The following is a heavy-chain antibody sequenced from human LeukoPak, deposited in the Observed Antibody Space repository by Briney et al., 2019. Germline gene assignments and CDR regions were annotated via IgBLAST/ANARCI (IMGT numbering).Heavy chain of an antibody. CDR1: GFTFSSYA. Sequence: PGGSLRLSCAASGFTFSSYAMTWVRQAPGKGLEWVSAISGSGGTYYADSVKGRFTISRDNSKNTLYLQMNNLRAEDTAIYYCAKKGLASAGRPPYFDYWGQGALVTVPS. CDR2: ISGSGGT. J-gene: IGHJ4*02. CDR3: AKKGLASAGRPPYFDY. D-gene: IGHD6-13*01. V-gene: IGHV3-23*01.